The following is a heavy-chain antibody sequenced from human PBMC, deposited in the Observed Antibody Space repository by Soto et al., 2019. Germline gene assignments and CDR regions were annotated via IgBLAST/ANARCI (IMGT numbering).Heavy chain of an antibody. Sequence: PPGKALEWLALIYWNDDTRYSXPLKNRVTITTDTSKNQVVLTMTDMDPVDTATYYWARRLTVVPLAFDLWGQGTMVTVSS. D-gene: IGHD3-10*01. CDR3: ARRLTVVPLAFDL. J-gene: IGHJ3*01. CDR2: IYWNDDT. V-gene: IGHV2-5*01.